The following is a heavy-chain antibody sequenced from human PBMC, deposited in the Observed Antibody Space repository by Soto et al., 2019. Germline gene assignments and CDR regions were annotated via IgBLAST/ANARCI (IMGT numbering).Heavy chain of an antibody. Sequence: QVQLVESGGGVVQPGRSLRLSCAASGFTFSSYAMHWVRQAPGKGLEWVAVISYDGSNKYYADSVKGRFTISRDNSKNTLYLQMNSLRAEDTAVYYCARDWFSGAVVGPLRYWGQGTLVTVSS. CDR1: GFTFSSYA. CDR3: ARDWFSGAVVGPLRY. D-gene: IGHD6-19*01. V-gene: IGHV3-30-3*01. CDR2: ISYDGSNK. J-gene: IGHJ4*02.